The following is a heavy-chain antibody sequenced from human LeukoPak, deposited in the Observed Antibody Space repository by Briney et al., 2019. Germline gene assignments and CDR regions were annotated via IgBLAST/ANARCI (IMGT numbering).Heavy chain of an antibody. J-gene: IGHJ6*02. CDR3: ANHITSSYYVIDV. V-gene: IGHV3-23*05. CDR2: VDNAATGT. D-gene: IGHD6-6*01. Sequence: GGSLRLSCAASGFTFTNYLMRWVRQAPGKGLEWVSSVDNAATGTYYADSVRGRFTISRDNSKNTVYLQMNTLRAEDTAVYYCANHITSSYYVIDVWGQGTTVTVSS. CDR1: GFTFTNYL.